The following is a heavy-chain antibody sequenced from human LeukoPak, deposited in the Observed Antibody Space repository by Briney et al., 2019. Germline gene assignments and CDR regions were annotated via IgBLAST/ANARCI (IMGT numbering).Heavy chain of an antibody. D-gene: IGHD1-26*01. CDR1: GFTVSSNY. CDR3: ARTGGSYYGPFDY. Sequence: PGGSLRLSCAASGFTVSSNYMTWVRQAPGKGLEWVSVIHKSAITYYADTVKGRFTISRDNSKNMLYLQMNSLRAEDTAVYYCARTGGSYYGPFDYWGQGTLVTVSS. J-gene: IGHJ4*02. V-gene: IGHV3-53*01. CDR2: IHKSAIT.